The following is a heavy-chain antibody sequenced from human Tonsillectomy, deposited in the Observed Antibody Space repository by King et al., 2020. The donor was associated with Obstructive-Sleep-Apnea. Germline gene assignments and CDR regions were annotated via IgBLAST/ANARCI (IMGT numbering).Heavy chain of an antibody. V-gene: IGHV3-30*18. J-gene: IGHJ4*02. CDR3: AKERGFGEKPTLFDY. CDR2: ISYDGSNK. CDR1: GFAFTSYG. D-gene: IGHD3-10*01. Sequence: VQLVESGGGVVQPGRSLRLSCAASGFAFTSYGMHWVRQAPGKGLEWVAVISYDGSNKYYADSVKGRFTISRDNSKNTLSLHMNSLRLEDTAVYYCAKERGFGEKPTLFDYWGQGTLVTVSS.